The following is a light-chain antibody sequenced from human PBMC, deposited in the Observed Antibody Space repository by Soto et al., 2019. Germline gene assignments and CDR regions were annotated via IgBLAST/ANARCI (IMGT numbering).Light chain of an antibody. Sequence: DIQMTQSPSTLSASVGDRVTITCRASQSISNGLAWYQQKPGKAPKLLIYKASSLESGVPSRFSGSGSETDFTLTISSLQPDDFATYYCQQYNSYSRMFGQGTKVEIK. J-gene: IGKJ1*01. V-gene: IGKV1-5*03. CDR2: KAS. CDR1: QSISNG. CDR3: QQYNSYSRM.